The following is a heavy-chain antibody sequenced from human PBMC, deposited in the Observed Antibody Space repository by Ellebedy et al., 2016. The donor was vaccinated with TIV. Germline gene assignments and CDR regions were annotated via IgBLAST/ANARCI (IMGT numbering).Heavy chain of an antibody. CDR3: AREVLGIVVVPAAIPDWYFDL. CDR1: GGTFSSYA. J-gene: IGHJ2*01. CDR2: IIPIFGTA. Sequence: AASVKVSCKASGGTFSSYAISWVRQAPGQGLEWMGGIIPIFGTANYAQKFQGRVTITADESTSTAYMELSSLRSEDTAVYYCAREVLGIVVVPAAIPDWYFDLWGRGTLVTVSS. V-gene: IGHV1-69*13. D-gene: IGHD2-2*01.